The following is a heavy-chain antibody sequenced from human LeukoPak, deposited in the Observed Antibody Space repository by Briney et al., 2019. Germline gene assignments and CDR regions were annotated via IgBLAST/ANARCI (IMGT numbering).Heavy chain of an antibody. D-gene: IGHD6-13*01. V-gene: IGHV4-61*02. Sequence: SETLSLTCTVSGGSISSGSYYWSWIRQPAGKGLEWIGRIYTSGSTHYNPSLKSRVTISVDTSKNQFSLKLSSVTAADTAVYYCARVIGLAAAGIPRELYYYYMDVWGKGTTVTISS. CDR1: GGSISSGSYY. CDR2: IYTSGST. CDR3: ARVIGLAAAGIPRELYYYYMDV. J-gene: IGHJ6*03.